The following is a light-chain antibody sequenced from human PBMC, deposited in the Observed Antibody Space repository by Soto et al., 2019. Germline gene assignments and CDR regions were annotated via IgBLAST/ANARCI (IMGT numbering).Light chain of an antibody. V-gene: IGLV3-21*04. Sequence: SYELTQPPSVSVAPGRTARITCGGTDIGSKSVHWYQQKPGQAPVVVIFYDSERPSGIPERFSGSNSGNTATLTISRVEAGDDADYYCQVWYRSSDHPVFGGGTKVTVL. CDR2: YDS. J-gene: IGLJ2*01. CDR3: QVWYRSSDHPV. CDR1: DIGSKS.